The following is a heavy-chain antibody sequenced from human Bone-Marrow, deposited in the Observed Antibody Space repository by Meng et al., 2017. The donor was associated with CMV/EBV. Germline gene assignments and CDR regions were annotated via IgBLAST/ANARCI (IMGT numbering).Heavy chain of an antibody. V-gene: IGHV1-18*01. Sequence: ASVKVSCKASGYTFTSYGISWVRQAPGQGLEWMGWISAYNGNTNYAQKLQGRATMTTDTSTGTAYLELRSLRSDYTAVYYCARDKKQPPPELEEHGMDVWGQGTTVTVSS. D-gene: IGHD6-13*01. CDR2: ISAYNGNT. CDR1: GYTFTSYG. J-gene: IGHJ6*02. CDR3: ARDKKQPPPELEEHGMDV.